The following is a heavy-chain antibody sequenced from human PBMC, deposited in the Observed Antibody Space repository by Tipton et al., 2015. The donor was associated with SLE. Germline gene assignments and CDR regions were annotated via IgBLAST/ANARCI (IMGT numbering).Heavy chain of an antibody. D-gene: IGHD4-23*01. J-gene: IGHJ3*02. Sequence: SLRLSCAASGFTFRSYAMSWVRQAPGKGLEWISVIYSGRSLTYYAESVKDRFTLSRDDSKSILYLQMYSLRAEDTALYYCARDNGGNFPGAFDIWGQGTMVTVSS. CDR1: GFTFRSYA. V-gene: IGHV3-23*03. CDR3: ARDNGGNFPGAFDI. CDR2: IYSGRSLT.